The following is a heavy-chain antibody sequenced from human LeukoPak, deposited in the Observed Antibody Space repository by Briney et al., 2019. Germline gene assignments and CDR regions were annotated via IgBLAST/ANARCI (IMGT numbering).Heavy chain of an antibody. J-gene: IGHJ6*02. D-gene: IGHD2-2*01. CDR3: AKGIRYCSSTSCYYVHYYYGMDV. CDR2: INRDGSEK. CDR1: GFTLSSRW. Sequence: PGGSLRLSCVVSGFTLSSRWMMWVRQAPGKGLEWMTNINRDGSEKNYVDSVKGRFTITRDNAENSLYLQMNSLRVEDTAVYYCAKGIRYCSSTSCYYVHYYYGMDVWGQGTTVTVSS. V-gene: IGHV3-7*01.